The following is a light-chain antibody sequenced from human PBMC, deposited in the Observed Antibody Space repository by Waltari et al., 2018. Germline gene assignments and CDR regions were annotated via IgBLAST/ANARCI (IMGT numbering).Light chain of an antibody. Sequence: QSVVTKPPSASGTPGPTVIISCFGSSPNIGSNSASWYQQFPGAAPKLLIYSYDRRPSGVSDRFSGSASGTSASLAISGLRSEDEADYYCAVWDDSLRNWVFGGGTKLTVL. CDR1: SPNIGSNS. J-gene: IGLJ3*02. CDR2: SYD. V-gene: IGLV1-47*02. CDR3: AVWDDSLRNWV.